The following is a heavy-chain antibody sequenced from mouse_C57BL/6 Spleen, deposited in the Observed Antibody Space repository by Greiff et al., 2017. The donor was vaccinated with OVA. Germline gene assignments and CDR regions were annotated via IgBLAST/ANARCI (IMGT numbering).Heavy chain of an antibody. CDR2: INPNNGGT. J-gene: IGHJ3*01. Sequence: DVKLQESGPELVKPGASVKISCKASGYTFTDYYMNWVKQSHGKSLEWIGDINPNNGGTSYNQKFKGKATLTVDKSSSTAYMELRSLTSEDSAVDYGARSGDDYDGVADWGQGTLVTVTA. V-gene: IGHV1-26*01. CDR1: GYTFTDYY. D-gene: IGHD2-4*01. CDR3: ARSGDDYDGVAD.